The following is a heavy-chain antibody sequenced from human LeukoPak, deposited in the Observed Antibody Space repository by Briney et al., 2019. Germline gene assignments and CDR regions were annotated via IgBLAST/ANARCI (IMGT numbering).Heavy chain of an antibody. CDR1: GFTFSSYG. Sequence: GALRLSCAASGFTFSSYGMHWVRQAPGKGLEWVAVISYDGSNKYYADSVKGRFTISGDNSKNTLYLQMNSLRAEDTAVYYCAKEAAAGQYYFDYWGQGTLVTVSS. CDR3: AKEAAAGQYYFDY. D-gene: IGHD6-13*01. J-gene: IGHJ4*02. V-gene: IGHV3-30*18. CDR2: ISYDGSNK.